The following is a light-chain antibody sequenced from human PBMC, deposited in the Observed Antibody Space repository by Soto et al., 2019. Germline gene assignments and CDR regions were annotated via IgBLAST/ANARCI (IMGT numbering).Light chain of an antibody. CDR3: QQSFITPPLT. J-gene: IGKJ4*01. V-gene: IGKV1-39*01. CDR1: QSISTY. CDR2: GAS. Sequence: DIQMTQSPSSLSASIGDRITITCRASQSISTYLNWYQQKPGKAPRLLIYGASTLQNGVPSRFSGSGSATDYTLTISSLRPEDFATYYCQQSFITPPLTFGGGTKVEMK.